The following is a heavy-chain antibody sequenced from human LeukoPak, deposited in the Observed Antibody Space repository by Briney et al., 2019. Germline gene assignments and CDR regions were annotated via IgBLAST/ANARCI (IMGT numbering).Heavy chain of an antibody. J-gene: IGHJ4*02. Sequence: PGGSLRLSCAASGFTFNSYGMHWVRQGPGKGLEWVAVISYDGGDKYYADSVKGRFTISRDNSKNTLYLQMNSLRAEDTAVYYCARFLGGSGSFFDYWGQGTLVTVSS. D-gene: IGHD3-10*01. CDR2: ISYDGGDK. CDR3: ARFLGGSGSFFDY. V-gene: IGHV3-30*03. CDR1: GFTFNSYG.